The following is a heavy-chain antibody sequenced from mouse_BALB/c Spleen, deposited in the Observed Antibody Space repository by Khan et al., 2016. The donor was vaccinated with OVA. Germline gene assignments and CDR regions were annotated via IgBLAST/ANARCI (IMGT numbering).Heavy chain of an antibody. V-gene: IGHV5-6*01. J-gene: IGHJ3*01. CDR1: GFSFSSYS. CDR3: ANHLTGSFAY. Sequence: EVELVESGGDLVRPGGSLKLSCAASGFSFSSYSMSWVRQTPDKRLEWVATISSGGDYTYYPDSVKGRFTISRDNAKNTLYLHMSSLKSEDTAIYYCANHLTGSFAYWGQGTLVTVSA. D-gene: IGHD4-1*01. CDR2: ISSGGDYT.